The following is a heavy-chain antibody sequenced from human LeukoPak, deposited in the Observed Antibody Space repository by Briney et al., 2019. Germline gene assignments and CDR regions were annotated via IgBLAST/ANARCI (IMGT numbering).Heavy chain of an antibody. D-gene: IGHD6-13*01. Sequence: GGSLRLSCAASGFTFDDYGMSWVRQAPGKGLEWVSGINWNGGSTGYADSVKGRFTISRDNAKNSLYLQMNSLRAEDTALYYCAREPFIAAAGIDSGYYYYYMDVWGKGTTVTVSS. J-gene: IGHJ6*03. CDR1: GFTFDDYG. V-gene: IGHV3-20*04. CDR3: AREPFIAAAGIDSGYYYYYMDV. CDR2: INWNGGST.